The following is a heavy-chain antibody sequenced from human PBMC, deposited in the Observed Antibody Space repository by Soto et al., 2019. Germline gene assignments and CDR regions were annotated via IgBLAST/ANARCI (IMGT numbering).Heavy chain of an antibody. D-gene: IGHD1-1*01. Sequence: EVQLVESGGGLVQPGGSLRLSCVASGFTFSGYWMHWVRQAPGKGLVWVSRIDGDGSRTNYADSVKGRFTISRDNAKNTLYLQMNSLRAEDTAVYYCARKLASYNDYWGQGTLVTVSS. CDR1: GFTFSGYW. CDR2: IDGDGSRT. CDR3: ARKLASYNDY. J-gene: IGHJ4*02. V-gene: IGHV3-74*01.